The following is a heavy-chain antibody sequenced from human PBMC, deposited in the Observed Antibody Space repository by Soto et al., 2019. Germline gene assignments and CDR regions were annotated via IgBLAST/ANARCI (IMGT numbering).Heavy chain of an antibody. CDR1: GGSISSYY. V-gene: IGHV4-59*01. CDR3: AREGAYCGGDCYSNYYYYYGMDV. Sequence: SETLSLTCTVSGGSISSYYWSWIRQPPGKGLEWIGYIYYSGSTNYNPSLKSRVTISVDTSKNQFSLKLSSVTAADTAVYYCAREGAYCGGDCYSNYYYYYGMDVWGQGATVTVSS. J-gene: IGHJ6*02. CDR2: IYYSGST. D-gene: IGHD2-21*02.